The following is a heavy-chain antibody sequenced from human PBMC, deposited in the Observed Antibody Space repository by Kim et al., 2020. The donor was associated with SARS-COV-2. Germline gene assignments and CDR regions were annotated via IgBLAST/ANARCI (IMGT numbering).Heavy chain of an antibody. Sequence: GGSLRLSCAASGFTFSSYDMHWVRQATGKGLEWVSAIGTAGDTYYPGSVKGRFTISRENAKNSLYLQMNSLRAGDTAVYYCARWAASEYYYGSGYYYYGMDVWGQGTTVTVSS. V-gene: IGHV3-13*01. D-gene: IGHD3-10*01. J-gene: IGHJ6*02. CDR1: GFTFSSYD. CDR3: ARWAASEYYYGSGYYYYGMDV. CDR2: IGTAGDT.